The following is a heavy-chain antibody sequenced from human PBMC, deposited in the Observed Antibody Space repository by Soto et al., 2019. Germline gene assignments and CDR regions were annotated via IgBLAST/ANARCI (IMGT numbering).Heavy chain of an antibody. J-gene: IGHJ4*02. CDR3: VRWNGYGDH. Sequence: EVQLLESGGGLVQPGGSLRLSCAASGFSISVYGVTWVRQAPGKGLEWGSGVSGGSGATHYRDSVKGRFSITTDNSANTAYLQMNSLRVEDTAVYYCVRWNGYGDHWGQGTRVTVS. CDR1: GFSISVYG. V-gene: IGHV3-23*01. D-gene: IGHD1-1*01. CDR2: VSGGSGAT.